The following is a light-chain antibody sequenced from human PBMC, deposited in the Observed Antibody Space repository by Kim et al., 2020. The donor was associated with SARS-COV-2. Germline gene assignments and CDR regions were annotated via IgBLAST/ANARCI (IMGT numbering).Light chain of an antibody. CDR1: ERVRRD. CDR2: GAT. J-gene: IGKJ1*01. CDR3: QQYKTSTT. Sequence: SAAARESLACSGSPSERVRRDLYRYQPEPGQGPRLLVSGATTRATGIRARVSGSGSGTNFTLTSSSLQSVEFEVYYCQQYKTSTTFGQGTKVDIK. V-gene: IGKV3-15*01.